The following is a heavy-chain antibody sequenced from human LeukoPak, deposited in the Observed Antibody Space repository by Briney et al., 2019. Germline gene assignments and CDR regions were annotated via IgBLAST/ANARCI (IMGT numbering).Heavy chain of an antibody. J-gene: IGHJ6*02. Sequence: PGGSLRLSCAAFGFTFSSYAMSWVRQAPGKGLEWVSAISGSGGSTYYADSVKGRFTISRDNSKNTLYLQMNSLRAEDTAVYYCAKTVYSSSWYPYYYYGMDVWGQGTTVTVSS. CDR1: GFTFSSYA. CDR2: ISGSGGST. CDR3: AKTVYSSSWYPYYYYGMDV. V-gene: IGHV3-23*01. D-gene: IGHD6-13*01.